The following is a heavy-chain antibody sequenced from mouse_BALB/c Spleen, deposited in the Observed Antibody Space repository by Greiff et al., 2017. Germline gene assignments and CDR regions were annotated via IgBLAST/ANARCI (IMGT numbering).Heavy chain of an antibody. D-gene: IGHD2-3*01. Sequence: VQRVESGPGLVAPSQSLSITCTVSGFSLTSYGVHWVRQPPGNGLEWLGVIWAGGSTNYNSALMSRLSISKDNSKSQVFLKMNSLQTDDTAMYYCARDSYDGYPYAMDYWGQGTSVTVSS. CDR2: IWAGGST. CDR3: ARDSYDGYPYAMDY. CDR1: GFSLTSYG. J-gene: IGHJ4*01. V-gene: IGHV2-9*02.